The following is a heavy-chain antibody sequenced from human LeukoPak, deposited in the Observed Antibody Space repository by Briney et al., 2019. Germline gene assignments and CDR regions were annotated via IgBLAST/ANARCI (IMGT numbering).Heavy chain of an antibody. CDR3: AKDSDYYESSGYSLGWY. Sequence: GGFLRLSCAASGFTFSTAWMTWVRQAPGKGLEWVGRIKSKRDGEATDYGAPVKGRFTISRDDSKNTPYLQMNSLKTEDTAVYYCAKDSDYYESSGYSLGWYWGQGTLVTVSS. CDR1: GFTFSTAW. D-gene: IGHD3-22*01. CDR2: IKSKRDGEAT. V-gene: IGHV3-15*01. J-gene: IGHJ4*02.